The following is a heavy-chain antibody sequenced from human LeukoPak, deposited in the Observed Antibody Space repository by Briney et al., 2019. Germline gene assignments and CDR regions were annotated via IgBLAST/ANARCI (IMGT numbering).Heavy chain of an antibody. CDR1: GGSISSYY. Sequence: SETLSLTCTVSGGSISSYYWSWIRQPAGKGLEWIGRIYTSGSTNYNPSLKSRVTISVDTSKNQFSLKLSSVTAADTAVYYCAGRATGLNWYDPWGQGTLVTVSS. J-gene: IGHJ5*02. V-gene: IGHV4-4*07. D-gene: IGHD1-1*01. CDR3: AGRATGLNWYDP. CDR2: IYTSGST.